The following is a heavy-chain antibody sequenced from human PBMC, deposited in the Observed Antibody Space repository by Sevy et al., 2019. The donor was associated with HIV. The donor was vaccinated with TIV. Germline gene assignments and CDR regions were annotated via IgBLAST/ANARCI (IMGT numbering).Heavy chain of an antibody. CDR1: GGTFSSYA. J-gene: IGHJ4*02. V-gene: IGHV1-69*13. D-gene: IGHD6-19*01. CDR2: IIPIFGTA. Sequence: ASVKVSCKASGGTFSSYAISWVRQAPGQGLEWMGGIIPIFGTANYAQKFQGRVTITADESTSTAYMELSSLRSEDTAGYYCARAPEALSSGWHYFDYWGQGTLVTVSS. CDR3: ARAPEALSSGWHYFDY.